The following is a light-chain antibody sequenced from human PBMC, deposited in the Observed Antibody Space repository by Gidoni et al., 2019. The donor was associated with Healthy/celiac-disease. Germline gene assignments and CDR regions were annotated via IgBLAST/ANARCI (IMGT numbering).Light chain of an antibody. CDR2: CSS. CDR1: QSVSSN. Sequence: EIVITQSPSTLSVSPGERATLSCSASQSVSSNLAGSQQKPGQAPRLLIYCSSTRATGIPARFSGSGSGTEFTLTISSLQSEDVAVYYCQQYNNWPPLTFGGGTKVEIK. J-gene: IGKJ4*01. V-gene: IGKV3-15*01. CDR3: QQYNNWPPLT.